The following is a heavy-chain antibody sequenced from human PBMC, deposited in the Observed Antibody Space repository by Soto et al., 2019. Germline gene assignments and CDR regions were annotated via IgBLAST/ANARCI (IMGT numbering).Heavy chain of an antibody. CDR3: ARGTPKPRYGSGWSRFDS. CDR1: GGSFSGYY. Sequence: PSETLSLTCAVYGGSFSGYYWSWIRQPPGKGLEWIGETHHSEGTNYNPSLKSRLTISVDTSKNQSSLELRSLTAADTAVYYCARGTPKPRYGSGWSRFDSWGQGTLVTVSS. V-gene: IGHV4-34*01. J-gene: IGHJ4*02. D-gene: IGHD6-19*01. CDR2: THHSEGT.